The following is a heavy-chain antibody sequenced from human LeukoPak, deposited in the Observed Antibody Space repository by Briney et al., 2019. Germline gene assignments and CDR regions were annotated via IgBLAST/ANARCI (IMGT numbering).Heavy chain of an antibody. J-gene: IGHJ4*02. Sequence: PSETLSLTCTVSGGSISSGDYYWSWIRQPPGKGLEWIGYIYYNGSTYYNPSLKSRVTISVDTSKNQFSLKLSSVTAADTAVYYCASLPTYRRIPFDYWGQGTLVTVSP. CDR2: IYYNGST. CDR1: GGSISSGDYY. CDR3: ASLPTYRRIPFDY. D-gene: IGHD5-18*01. V-gene: IGHV4-30-4*01.